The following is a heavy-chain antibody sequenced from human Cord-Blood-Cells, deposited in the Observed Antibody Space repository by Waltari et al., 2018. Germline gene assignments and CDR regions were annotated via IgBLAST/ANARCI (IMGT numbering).Heavy chain of an antibody. CDR1: GYTFTGYY. V-gene: IGHV1-2*02. CDR2: INPNSGGT. D-gene: IGHD1-26*01. J-gene: IGHJ5*02. CDR3: ARAWYSGSYYWFDP. Sequence: QVQLVQSGAEVKKPGASVKVSCTASGYTFTGYYMHWVRPAPGQGLEWMGWINPNSGGTNYAQKFQGRVTMTRDTSISTAYMELSRLRSDDTAVYYCARAWYSGSYYWFDPWGQGTLVTVSS.